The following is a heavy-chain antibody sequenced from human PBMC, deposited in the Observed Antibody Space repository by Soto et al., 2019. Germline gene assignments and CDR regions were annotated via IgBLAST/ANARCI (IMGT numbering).Heavy chain of an antibody. V-gene: IGHV4-31*03. CDR3: ARIRRDCYNFPGWVSYYYYGMDV. CDR1: GGCISSGGYY. Sequence: TLSLTCTVSGGCISSGGYYWSWIRQHPGKGLEWIGYIYYSGSTYYNPSLKSRATISVDTSKNQFFLKLSPVTAADTAVYYCARIRRDCYNFPGWVSYYYYGMDVWGQGATVTVSS. D-gene: IGHD2-21*01. CDR2: IYYSGST. J-gene: IGHJ6*02.